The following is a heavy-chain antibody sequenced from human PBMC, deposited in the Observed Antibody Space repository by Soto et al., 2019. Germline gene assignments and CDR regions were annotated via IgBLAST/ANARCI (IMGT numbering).Heavy chain of an antibody. D-gene: IGHD3-22*01. V-gene: IGHV3-48*03. CDR2: ISSSAGTI. CDR1: GFTFSTYE. CDR3: ARENYDSSGYFLDY. Sequence: GGSLRLSCAASGFTFSTYEMSWVRQAPGKGLEWVSYISSSAGTIYYADSVKGRFTISRDDAKNSLYLQMNSLRAEDTAVYYCARENYDSSGYFLDYWGQGTLVTVS. J-gene: IGHJ4*02.